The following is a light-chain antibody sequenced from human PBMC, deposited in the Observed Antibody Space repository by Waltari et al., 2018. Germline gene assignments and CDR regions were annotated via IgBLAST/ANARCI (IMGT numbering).Light chain of an antibody. CDR2: DNN. V-gene: IGLV6-57*03. CDR3: QSYDNNIWL. Sequence: NFMLTQSHSVSESPGRTVTISCTRSSSSVTGNPMQSYQQRPGSAPTPVIYDNNQRPSGVPDRFSGSIDRSSNSASLTISGLKTEDEADYYCQSYDNNIWLFGGGTKVTVL. CDR1: SSSVTGNP. J-gene: IGLJ3*02.